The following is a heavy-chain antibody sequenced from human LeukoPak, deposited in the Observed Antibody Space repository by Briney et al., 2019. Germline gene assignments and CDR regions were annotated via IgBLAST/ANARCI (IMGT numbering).Heavy chain of an antibody. Sequence: SETLSLTCAVYGGSFSGYYWSWIRQPPGKGLEWIGEINHSGSTNYNPSLKSRVTISVDTSKNQFSLKLSSVTAADTAVYYCARNTYYFDYWGQGTLVTVSS. CDR1: GGSFSGYY. J-gene: IGHJ4*02. CDR2: INHSGST. V-gene: IGHV4-34*01. CDR3: ARNTYYFDY. D-gene: IGHD1/OR15-1a*01.